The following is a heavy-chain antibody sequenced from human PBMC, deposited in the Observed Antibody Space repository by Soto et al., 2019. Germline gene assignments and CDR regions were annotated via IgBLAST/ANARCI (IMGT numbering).Heavy chain of an antibody. V-gene: IGHV3-21*01. J-gene: IGHJ4*02. CDR2: ISSSSSYI. Sequence: EVQLVESGGGLVKPGGSLRLSCAASGFTFSSYSMNWVRQAPGKGLEWVSSISSSSSYIYYADSVKGRFTISRDNAKNSLYLQRNSLRAEDTAVYYCARDWDTAMDPGYWGQGTLVTVSS. CDR3: ARDWDTAMDPGY. D-gene: IGHD5-18*01. CDR1: GFTFSSYS.